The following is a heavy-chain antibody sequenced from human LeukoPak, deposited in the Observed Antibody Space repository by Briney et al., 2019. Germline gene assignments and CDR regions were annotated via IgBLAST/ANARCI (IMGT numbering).Heavy chain of an antibody. CDR3: ASNIVVVPAAYDY. D-gene: IGHD2-2*01. V-gene: IGHV4-34*01. CDR2: INHSGST. CDR1: GGSFSGYY. J-gene: IGHJ4*02. Sequence: SETLSLTCAVYGGSFSGYYWSWIRQPPGKGLEWIGEINHSGSTNYNPSLKSRVTISVDTSKNRFSLKLSSVTATDTAVYYCASNIVVVPAAYDYWGQGTLVTVSS.